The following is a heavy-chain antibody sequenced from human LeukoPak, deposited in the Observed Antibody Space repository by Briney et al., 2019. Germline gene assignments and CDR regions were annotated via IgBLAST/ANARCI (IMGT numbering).Heavy chain of an antibody. CDR2: SST. V-gene: IGHV3-30-3*02. D-gene: IGHD6-13*01. CDR3: AKVGQQLVQDY. Sequence: SSTYYADSVKGRLTVSRDNSKNTLYLQMNSLRAEDTAVYYCAKVGQQLVQDYWGQGTLVTVSS. J-gene: IGHJ4*02.